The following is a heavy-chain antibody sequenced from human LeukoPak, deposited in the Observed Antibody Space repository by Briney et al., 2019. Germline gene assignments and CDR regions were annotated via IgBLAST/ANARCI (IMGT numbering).Heavy chain of an antibody. Sequence: PGGSLRLSCAASGFTFSSYGMHWVRQAPGKGLEWVSVISYDGSYNYYADSVKGRFTISRDNSKNPLYLQMNSLRTEGTAGYYCAKVYRSSGYVLYFFDYWAQGTLVSVSS. CDR3: AKVYRSSGYVLYFFDY. CDR1: GFTFSSYG. V-gene: IGHV3-30*18. J-gene: IGHJ4*02. CDR2: ISYDGSYN. D-gene: IGHD5-12*01.